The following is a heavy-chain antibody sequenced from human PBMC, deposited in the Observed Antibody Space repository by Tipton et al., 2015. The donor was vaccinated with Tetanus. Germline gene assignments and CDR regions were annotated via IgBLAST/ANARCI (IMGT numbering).Heavy chain of an antibody. CDR1: GGSINSGTFY. J-gene: IGHJ5*02. D-gene: IGHD1/OR15-1a*01. CDR3: ATTTDNWFDP. V-gene: IGHV4-39*01. CDR2: IYSYNGNT. Sequence: TLSLTCTVSGGSINSGTFYWNWIRQSPGKGLEWIGNIYSYNGNTFQNPSLNGRVTISLDTSKNQFSLTLRSVTAADTAVYYCATTTDNWFDPWGPGTLVTVSS.